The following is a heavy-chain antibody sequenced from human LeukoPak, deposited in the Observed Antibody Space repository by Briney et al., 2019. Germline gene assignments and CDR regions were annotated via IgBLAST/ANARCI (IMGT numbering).Heavy chain of an antibody. CDR1: GGTFSSYA. Sequence: EASVKVSCKASGGTFSSYAISWVRQAPGQGLEWMGGIIPIFGTANYAQKFQGRVTITADESTSTAYMELCSLRSEDTAVYYCARDSNGYSYGNFDYWGQGTLVTVSS. V-gene: IGHV1-69*13. D-gene: IGHD5-18*01. J-gene: IGHJ4*02. CDR3: ARDSNGYSYGNFDY. CDR2: IIPIFGTA.